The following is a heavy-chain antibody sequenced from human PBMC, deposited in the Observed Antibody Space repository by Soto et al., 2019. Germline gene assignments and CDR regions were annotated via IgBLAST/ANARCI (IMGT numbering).Heavy chain of an antibody. J-gene: IGHJ5*02. CDR1: GGSISSGDYY. V-gene: IGHV4-30-4*01. CDR3: ASVGYCISTSCYGARLTTLFDNWFDP. CDR2: IYYSGST. D-gene: IGHD2-2*01. Sequence: QVQLQESGPGLVKPSQTLSLTCTVSGGSISSGDYYWSWIRQPPGKGLEWIGYIYYSGSTYYNPSLKSRVTISVDTSKNQFSLKLSSVTAADTAVYYCASVGYCISTSCYGARLTTLFDNWFDPWGQGTLVTVSS.